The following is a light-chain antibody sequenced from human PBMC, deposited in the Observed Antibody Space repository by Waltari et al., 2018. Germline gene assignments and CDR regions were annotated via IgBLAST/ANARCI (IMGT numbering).Light chain of an antibody. CDR2: DVT. CDR3: CSYAGSSTPYV. V-gene: IGLV2-23*02. Sequence: QSALTQPASVSGSPGPSITISCTGTSSDVGSYNLVSWYRQHPGKAPKLLLYDVTKRPSGVSNRFSGSKSGNAASLTISGLQAEDEADYYCCSYAGSSTPYVFGTGTKVTVL. CDR1: SSDVGSYNL. J-gene: IGLJ1*01.